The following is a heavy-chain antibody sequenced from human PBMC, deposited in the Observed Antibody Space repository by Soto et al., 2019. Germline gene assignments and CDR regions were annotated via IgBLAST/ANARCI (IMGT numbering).Heavy chain of an antibody. CDR1: GFTFSSYG. CDR3: ARDPAGVRGNFDY. CDR2: TWFDGSNK. D-gene: IGHD3-10*01. Sequence: QGQLVESGGGVVQPGRSLRLSCAASGFTFSSYGMHWVRQAPGKGLEWVAGTWFDGSNKYYAVSVKGRFTISRDSSKITVHLQMNSLRVEATAVYHWARDPAGVRGNFDYWGQGTLVSVSS. J-gene: IGHJ4*02. V-gene: IGHV3-33*01.